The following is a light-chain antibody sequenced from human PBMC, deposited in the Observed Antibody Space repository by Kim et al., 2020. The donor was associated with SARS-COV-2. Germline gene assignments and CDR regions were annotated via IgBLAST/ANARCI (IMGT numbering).Light chain of an antibody. Sequence: GYVGDRVTSTCRASQRIYTWLAWYKQRPGKAPKILVYDASSLDSGVPSRFSGSGSGTEFTLTISSLQPEEFATYHCQQYFSYSQTFGQGTKVDIK. CDR2: DAS. J-gene: IGKJ1*01. V-gene: IGKV1-5*01. CDR3: QQYFSYSQT. CDR1: QRIYTW.